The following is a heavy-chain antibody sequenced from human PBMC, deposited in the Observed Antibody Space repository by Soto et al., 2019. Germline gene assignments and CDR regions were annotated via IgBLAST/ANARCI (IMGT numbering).Heavy chain of an antibody. Sequence: QVQLQESGPGLVKASQTLSLICSVSGESINSGGYYWSWIRHHPGKGLEWIGYTYDSESAYYNPHLKSRVTISMDTSTNHFAMNLRSVTAADTAVYYCARASSSSSAADYWGQGTLVTVSS. D-gene: IGHD6-6*01. CDR3: ARASSSSSAADY. CDR1: GESINSGGYY. CDR2: TYDSESA. J-gene: IGHJ4*02. V-gene: IGHV4-31*03.